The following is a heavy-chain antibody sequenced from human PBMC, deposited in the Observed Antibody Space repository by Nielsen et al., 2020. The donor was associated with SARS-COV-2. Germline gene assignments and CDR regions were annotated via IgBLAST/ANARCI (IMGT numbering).Heavy chain of an antibody. CDR1: GGTFSSYA. V-gene: IGHV1-69*13. D-gene: IGHD3-3*01. CDR3: ARELDERLYYDFWSGYPPGY. J-gene: IGHJ4*02. Sequence: SVKVSCKASGGTFSSYAISWVRQAPGQGLEWMGGIIPIFGTANYAQKFQGRVTITADESTSTVYMELSSLRSEDTAVYYCARELDERLYYDFWSGYPPGYWGQGTLVTVSS. CDR2: IIPIFGTA.